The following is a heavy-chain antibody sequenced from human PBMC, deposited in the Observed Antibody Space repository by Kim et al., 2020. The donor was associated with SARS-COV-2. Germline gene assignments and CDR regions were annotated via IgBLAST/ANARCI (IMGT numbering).Heavy chain of an antibody. D-gene: IGHD6-19*01. Sequence: GGSLRLSCAASGFTFSSYGMHWVRQAPGKGLEWVAVISYDGSNKYSADSVKGRFTISRDNSKNTLYLQMNSLRAEDTAVYYCARGGGAVAGPGGDCGQGTLVTVSS. CDR3: ARGGGAVAGPGGD. J-gene: IGHJ4*02. V-gene: IGHV3-33*05. CDR2: ISYDGSNK. CDR1: GFTFSSYG.